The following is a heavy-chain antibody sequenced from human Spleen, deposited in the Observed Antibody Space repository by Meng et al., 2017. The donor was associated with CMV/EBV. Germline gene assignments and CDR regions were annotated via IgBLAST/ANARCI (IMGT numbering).Heavy chain of an antibody. CDR2: INHSGST. V-gene: IGHV4-34*01. Sequence: SETLSLTCAVYGGSFSGYYWSWIRQPPGKGLEWIGEINHSGSTNYNPSLKSRVTISVDTSKNQFSLKLSSVTAADTAMYYCAREMAGNDAFDIWGQGTMVTVSS. CDR1: GGSFSGYY. D-gene: IGHD5-24*01. J-gene: IGHJ3*02. CDR3: AREMAGNDAFDI.